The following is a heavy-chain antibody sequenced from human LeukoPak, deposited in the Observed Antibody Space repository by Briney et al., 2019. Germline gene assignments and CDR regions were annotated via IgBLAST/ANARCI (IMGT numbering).Heavy chain of an antibody. V-gene: IGHV3-30-3*01. CDR3: ASCGGSCYSRWFDP. D-gene: IGHD2-15*01. Sequence: PGGSLRLSCAASGFTFSSYAMHWVRQAPGKGLEWVAVISYDGSNKYYADSVKGRFTISRDNSKNTLYLQMNSLRAEDTAVYYCASCGGSCYSRWFDPWGQGTLVTVSS. CDR1: GFTFSSYA. J-gene: IGHJ5*02. CDR2: ISYDGSNK.